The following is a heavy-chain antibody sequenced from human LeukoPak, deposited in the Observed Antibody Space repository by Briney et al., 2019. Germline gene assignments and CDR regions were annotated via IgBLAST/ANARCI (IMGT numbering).Heavy chain of an antibody. Sequence: ASVKVSCKASGYTFTSYGISWVRQAPGQGLEWMGWISAYNGNTNYAQKLQGRVTMTTDTSTSTAYMELRSLRSDDTAVYYCARGPPRRRGYCSGGSCYDWFDPWGQGTLVTVSS. V-gene: IGHV1-18*01. J-gene: IGHJ5*02. CDR2: ISAYNGNT. D-gene: IGHD2-15*01. CDR1: GYTFTSYG. CDR3: ARGPPRRRGYCSGGSCYDWFDP.